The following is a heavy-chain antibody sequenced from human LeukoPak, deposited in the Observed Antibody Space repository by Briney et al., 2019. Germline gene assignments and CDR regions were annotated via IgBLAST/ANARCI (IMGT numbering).Heavy chain of an antibody. J-gene: IGHJ4*02. CDR3: ARGGSSYGSFDS. CDR1: GFTFSSYW. CDR2: IKQDGSDK. V-gene: IGHV3-7*04. D-gene: IGHD3-10*01. Sequence: GGALRLSCAASGFTFSSYWMSWVRPAPGKGRWWVANIKQDGSDKYYVESVRGRFTISRDNAKNSLFLQMNSLRVEDTAVYYCARGGSSYGSFDSWGQGTLVTVSS.